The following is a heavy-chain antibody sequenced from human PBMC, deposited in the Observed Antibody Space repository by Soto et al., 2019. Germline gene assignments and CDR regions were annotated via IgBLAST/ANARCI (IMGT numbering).Heavy chain of an antibody. CDR1: GFTFDDYG. V-gene: IGHV3-20*01. CDR2: INWNGGST. Sequence: GGSLRLSCAASGFTFDDYGMSWVRQAPGKGLEWVSGINWNGGSTGYADSVKGRFTISRDNAKNSLYLQMNSLRAEDTALYHCARYRGEQWLVLFSTKLDHDAFDIWGQGTMVTVSS. D-gene: IGHD6-19*01. CDR3: ARYRGEQWLVLFSTKLDHDAFDI. J-gene: IGHJ3*02.